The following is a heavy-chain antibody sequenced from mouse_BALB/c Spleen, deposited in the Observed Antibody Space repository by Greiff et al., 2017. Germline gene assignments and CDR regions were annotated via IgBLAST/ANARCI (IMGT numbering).Heavy chain of an antibody. CDR1: GFTFSSFG. J-gene: IGHJ4*01. CDR2: ISSGSSTI. D-gene: IGHD2-3*01. CDR3: ARDGYYYYAMDY. Sequence: DVMLVESGGGLVQPGGSRKLSCAASGFTFSSFGMHWVRQAPEKGLEWVAYISSGSSTIYYADTVKGRFTISRDNPKNTLFLQMTSLRSEDTAMYYCARDGYYYYAMDYWGQGTSVTVSS. V-gene: IGHV5-17*02.